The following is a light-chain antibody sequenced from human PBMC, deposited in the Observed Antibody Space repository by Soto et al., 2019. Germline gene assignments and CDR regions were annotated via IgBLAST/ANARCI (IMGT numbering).Light chain of an antibody. Sequence: ENLLTQSPATLSVSPGERATLSCRASQSGSSNLAWYQQKPGQAPRLLIFGASIRDTGIPDRFSGSGSGTDFTLTINRLEPEDFAVYYCQQYGSSPGTFGQGTKV. V-gene: IGKV3-20*01. CDR3: QQYGSSPGT. J-gene: IGKJ1*01. CDR1: QSGSSN. CDR2: GAS.